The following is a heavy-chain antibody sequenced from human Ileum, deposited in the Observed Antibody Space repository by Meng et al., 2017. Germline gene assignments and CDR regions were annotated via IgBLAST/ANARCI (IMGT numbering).Heavy chain of an antibody. D-gene: IGHD1-7*01. CDR2: ISGSGDNT. J-gene: IGHJ4*02. V-gene: IGHV3-23*01. Sequence: GVLKISCAASGFTFSSYVMSWVRQAPGKGLEWVSVISGSGDNTYYADSVKGRFTISRDNSKSTLYLQMNSLRAEDTAVYYCAKVRYNWNYDYFDSWGQGTLVTVSS. CDR3: AKVRYNWNYDYFDS. CDR1: GFTFSSYV.